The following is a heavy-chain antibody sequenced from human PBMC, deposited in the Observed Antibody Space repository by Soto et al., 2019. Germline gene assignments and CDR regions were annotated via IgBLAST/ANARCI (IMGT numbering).Heavy chain of an antibody. CDR3: AKGDGSGSYLLDYYSYMDV. V-gene: IGHV3-9*01. CDR1: GFTFDDYA. CDR2: ISWNSGSI. D-gene: IGHD3-10*01. Sequence: EVQLVESGGGLVQPGRSLRLSCAASGFTFDDYAMHWVRQAPGKGLEWVSGISWNSGSIGYADSVKGRYTISRDNAKNCLYLQMNSLRAEDTALYYCAKGDGSGSYLLDYYSYMDVWGQGSTVGVFS. J-gene: IGHJ6*03.